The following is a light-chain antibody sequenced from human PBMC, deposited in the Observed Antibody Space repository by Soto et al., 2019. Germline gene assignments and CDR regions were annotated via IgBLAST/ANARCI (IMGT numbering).Light chain of an antibody. V-gene: IGLV2-23*02. CDR3: CSYASSSTLV. Sequence: QSALTQPASVSGSPGQSITISCTGTSSDVGSYNLVSWYQQHPGKAPKLMISEVSKRPSGVSNRFSGSKSGNTASLTISGLQAEDEADYYCCSYASSSTLVFGGGTKVTVL. J-gene: IGLJ3*02. CDR1: SSDVGSYNL. CDR2: EVS.